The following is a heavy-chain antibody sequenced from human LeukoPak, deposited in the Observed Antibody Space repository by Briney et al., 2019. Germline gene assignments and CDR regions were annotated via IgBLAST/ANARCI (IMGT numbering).Heavy chain of an antibody. CDR3: ARDSAHFGTNYYYYDY. D-gene: IGHD4/OR15-4a*01. Sequence: GGSLRLSCAASGFTFSSYAMSWVRQAPGKGLERVSAISGSGGSTYYADSVKGRFIISRDNSKNTLYLQMNSLRAKDTAVYYCARDSAHFGTNYYYYDYWGQGALVTVSS. V-gene: IGHV3-23*01. CDR1: GFTFSSYA. J-gene: IGHJ4*02. CDR2: ISGSGGST.